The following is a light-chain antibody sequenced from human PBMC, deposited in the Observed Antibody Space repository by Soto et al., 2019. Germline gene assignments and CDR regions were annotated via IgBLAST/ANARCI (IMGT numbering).Light chain of an antibody. CDR2: DND. Sequence: QSVLTQPPSVSAATRQKVTISCSGSSSNIGSNYVSWYHQLPGTAPKLVIYDNDKRPSGIPDRFSGSRSGTSATLAITGLQTGDEGDYYCGVWDSSLSAVVFGGGTKLTVL. CDR1: SSNIGSNY. J-gene: IGLJ2*01. V-gene: IGLV1-51*01. CDR3: GVWDSSLSAVV.